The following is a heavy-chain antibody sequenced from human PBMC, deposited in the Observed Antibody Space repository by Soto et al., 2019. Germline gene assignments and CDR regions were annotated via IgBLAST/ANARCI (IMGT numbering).Heavy chain of an antibody. Sequence: GGSLRLSCSASGFTFSSYAMHWVRQAPGKGLEYVSAISSNGGSTYYADSVKGRFTISRDNSKNTLYLQMSSLRAEDTAVYYCVKDGSAEYCSGGSCYSSWFDPWGQGTLVTVSS. D-gene: IGHD2-15*01. CDR1: GFTFSSYA. V-gene: IGHV3-64D*08. CDR3: VKDGSAEYCSGGSCYSSWFDP. CDR2: ISSNGGST. J-gene: IGHJ5*02.